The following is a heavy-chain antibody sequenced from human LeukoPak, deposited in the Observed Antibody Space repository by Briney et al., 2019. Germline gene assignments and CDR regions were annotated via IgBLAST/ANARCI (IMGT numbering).Heavy chain of an antibody. CDR2: ISSSGTTI. CDR1: GFTFSSYS. D-gene: IGHD2-15*01. CDR3: ARDPVVVVAAPYYYGMDV. V-gene: IGHV3-48*01. J-gene: IGHJ6*02. Sequence: GGFLRLSCAASGFTFSSYSMNWVRQAPEKGLEWVSYISSSGTTIYYADSVKGRFTISRDNAKNSLYLQMNSLRAEDTALYYCARDPVVVVAAPYYYGMDVWGQGTTVTVSS.